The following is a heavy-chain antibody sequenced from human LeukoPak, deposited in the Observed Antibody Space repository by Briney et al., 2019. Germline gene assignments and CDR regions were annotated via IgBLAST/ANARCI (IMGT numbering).Heavy chain of an antibody. Sequence: GGSLRLSCAASGFTFSSYSMNWVRQAPGKGLEWVSYISSSSSTIYYADSVKGRFTISRDNSKNTLYLQMNSLRAEDTAVYYCARAPFYFDSSNYPYFDYWGQGTLVTVSS. D-gene: IGHD3-22*01. CDR2: ISSSSSTI. J-gene: IGHJ4*02. CDR1: GFTFSSYS. V-gene: IGHV3-48*01. CDR3: ARAPFYFDSSNYPYFDY.